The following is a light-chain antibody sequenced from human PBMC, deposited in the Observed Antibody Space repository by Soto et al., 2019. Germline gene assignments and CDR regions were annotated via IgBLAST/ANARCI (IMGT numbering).Light chain of an antibody. CDR1: QGISNY. V-gene: IGKV1-27*01. CDR3: QEYNSAPEA. J-gene: IGKJ1*01. Sequence: DIQMTQSPSSLSASVGDIVTITSRASQGISNYLAWYQQTPGKFPRLLIYAPSTLESVVPSRFSGSGSGTDFTLTTSRLQPEDVATYYWQEYNSAPEAVGQGTKVEIK. CDR2: APS.